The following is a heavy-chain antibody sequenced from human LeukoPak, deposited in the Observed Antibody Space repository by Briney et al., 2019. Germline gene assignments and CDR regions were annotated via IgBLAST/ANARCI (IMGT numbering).Heavy chain of an antibody. CDR3: ARHPNSNWDY. CDR2: INEGGNEK. Sequence: HPGGSLRLSCAASGFTFRNYWMSWVRQVPGKGLEWVVNINEGGNEKNYVDSVKGRFTASRDNAQNSLYLQMNSLRVEDTAVYYCARHPNSNWDYWGQGTLVTVSS. J-gene: IGHJ4*02. V-gene: IGHV3-7*03. CDR1: GFTFRNYW. D-gene: IGHD6-13*01.